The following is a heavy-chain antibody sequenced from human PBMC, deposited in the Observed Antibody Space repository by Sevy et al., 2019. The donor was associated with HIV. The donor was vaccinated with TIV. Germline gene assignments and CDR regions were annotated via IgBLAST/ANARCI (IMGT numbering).Heavy chain of an antibody. CDR1: GFTFSKYP. J-gene: IGHJ4*02. V-gene: IGHV3-21*01. Sequence: GGSLRLSCVVSGFTFSKYPMNWVRQAPGKGLEWVSSISSSNYIYYGDSVKGRFTISRDNAKNSLYLQMNSLRADDTAVYYCARDGGCSSTACLIYFDYWGQGTLVTVSS. CDR2: ISSSNYI. CDR3: ARDGGCSSTACLIYFDY. D-gene: IGHD2-2*01.